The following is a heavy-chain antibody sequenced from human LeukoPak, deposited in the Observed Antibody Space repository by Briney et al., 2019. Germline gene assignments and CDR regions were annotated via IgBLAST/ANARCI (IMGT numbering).Heavy chain of an antibody. D-gene: IGHD4-17*01. Sequence: PGGSLRLSCAASGFTFSDYYMSWIRQAPGKGLEWVSAISGSGGSTYYADSVKGRFTISRDNSKNTLYLQMNSLRAEDTAVYYCAKVDYGDYVGYWGQGTLVTVST. J-gene: IGHJ4*02. CDR2: ISGSGGST. V-gene: IGHV3-23*01. CDR3: AKVDYGDYVGY. CDR1: GFTFSDYY.